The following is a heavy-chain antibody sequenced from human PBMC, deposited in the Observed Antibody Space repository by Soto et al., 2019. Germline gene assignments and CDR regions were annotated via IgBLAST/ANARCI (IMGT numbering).Heavy chain of an antibody. J-gene: IGHJ4*02. Sequence: QVQLVESGGGLVKPGGSLRLSCAVSRFTFSDYYMTWIRQAPGKGLEWVSYISSSTIHTNYADSVKGGFTLSRDNAKNSVYLQRRSLRAEDTAVYYCARGRGAAADYFDFWGQGTLVTVSS. D-gene: IGHD6-13*01. CDR3: ARGRGAAADYFDF. CDR1: RFTFSDYY. V-gene: IGHV3-11*05. CDR2: ISSSTIHT.